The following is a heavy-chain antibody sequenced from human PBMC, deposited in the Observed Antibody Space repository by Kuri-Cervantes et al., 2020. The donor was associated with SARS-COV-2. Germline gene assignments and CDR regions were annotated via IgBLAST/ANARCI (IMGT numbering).Heavy chain of an antibody. D-gene: IGHD5-18*01. CDR1: GGSISSGGYY. Sequence: SETLSLTCTVSGGSISSGGYYWSWIRQHPGKGLEWIGYIYYSGSTNYNPSLKSRVTISVDTSKNQFSLKLSSVTAADTAVYYCARGNELWGNHFDYWGQGTLVTVSS. CDR3: ARGNELWGNHFDY. CDR2: IYYSGST. J-gene: IGHJ4*02. V-gene: IGHV4-31*03.